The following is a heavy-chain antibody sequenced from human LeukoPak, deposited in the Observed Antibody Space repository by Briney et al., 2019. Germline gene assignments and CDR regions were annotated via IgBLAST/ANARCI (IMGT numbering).Heavy chain of an antibody. J-gene: IGHJ6*04. D-gene: IGHD3-10*02. CDR1: GFTFSSYA. CDR2: ISYDGSNK. Sequence: GGSLRLSCAASGFTFSSYAMHWVRQAPGKGLEWVAVISYDGSNKYYADSAKGRFTISRDNSKNTLYLQMNSLRAEDTAVYYCAELGITMIGGVWGKGTTVTISS. CDR3: AELGITMIGGV. V-gene: IGHV3-30*04.